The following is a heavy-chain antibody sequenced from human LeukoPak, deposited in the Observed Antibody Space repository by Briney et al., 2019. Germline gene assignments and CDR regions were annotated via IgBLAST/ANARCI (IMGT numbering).Heavy chain of an antibody. D-gene: IGHD1-26*01. J-gene: IGHJ3*02. CDR2: ISAYNGDT. V-gene: IGHV1-8*03. Sequence: ASVKVSCKASGYTFTSYGINWVRQAPGQGLEWMGWISAYNGDTNYAQKFQGRVTITRNTSISTAYMELSSLRSEDTAVYYCARGGGGSFNDAFDIWGQGTMVTVSS. CDR1: GYTFTSYG. CDR3: ARGGGGSFNDAFDI.